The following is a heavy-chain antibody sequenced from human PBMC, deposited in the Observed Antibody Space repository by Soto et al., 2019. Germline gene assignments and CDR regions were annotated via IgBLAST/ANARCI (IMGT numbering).Heavy chain of an antibody. CDR3: ARDPYYDILTGYLEYYYYYGMDV. Sequence: PSETLSLTCAVYGGSFSGYYWSWIRQPPGKGLEWIEEINHSGSTNYNPSLKSRVTISVDTSKNQFSLKLSSVTAADTAVYYCARDPYYDILTGYLEYYYYYGMDVWGQGTTVTVSS. J-gene: IGHJ6*02. V-gene: IGHV4-34*01. CDR2: INHSGST. D-gene: IGHD3-9*01. CDR1: GGSFSGYY.